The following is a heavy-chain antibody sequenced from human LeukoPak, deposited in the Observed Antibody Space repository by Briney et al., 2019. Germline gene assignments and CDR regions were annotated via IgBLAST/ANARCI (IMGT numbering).Heavy chain of an antibody. D-gene: IGHD3-3*01. J-gene: IGHJ6*03. CDR2: IYHSGST. V-gene: IGHV4-38-2*02. CDR3: ARVEDPDYDFWSGYMDV. Sequence: SETLSLTCTVSGYSISSGYYWGWIRQPPGKGLEWIGSIYHSGSTYYNPSLKSRVTISVDTSKNQFSPKLSSVTAADTAVYYCARVEDPDYDFWSGYMDVWGKGTTVTVSS. CDR1: GYSISSGYY.